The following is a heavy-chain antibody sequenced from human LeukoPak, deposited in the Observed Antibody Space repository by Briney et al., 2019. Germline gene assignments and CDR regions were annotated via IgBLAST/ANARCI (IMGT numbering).Heavy chain of an antibody. CDR1: GFTFDGYA. Sequence: GGSLRLSCAASGFTFDGYAMHWVRQAPGKGLEWVSGISWNSGSIGYADSVKGRFTISRDNAKNSLYLQMNSLRAEDTALYYCASAQSYSSSSGDYWGQGTLVTVSS. J-gene: IGHJ4*02. CDR2: ISWNSGSI. V-gene: IGHV3-9*01. D-gene: IGHD6-13*01. CDR3: ASAQSYSSSSGDY.